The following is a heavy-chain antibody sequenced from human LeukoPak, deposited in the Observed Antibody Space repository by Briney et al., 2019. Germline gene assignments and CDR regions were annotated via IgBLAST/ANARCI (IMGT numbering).Heavy chain of an antibody. CDR2: IYYSGST. Sequence: PSQTLSLTCAVSGGSSSSGGYYWSWIRQPPGKGLEWIGYIYYSGSTYYNPSLKSRLTISVDTSKNQFSLKLTSVTAADTAVYYCARVNDLKSADAFDIWGQGTMVTVSS. D-gene: IGHD1-1*01. CDR3: ARVNDLKSADAFDI. CDR1: GGSSSSGGYY. J-gene: IGHJ3*02. V-gene: IGHV4-30-4*01.